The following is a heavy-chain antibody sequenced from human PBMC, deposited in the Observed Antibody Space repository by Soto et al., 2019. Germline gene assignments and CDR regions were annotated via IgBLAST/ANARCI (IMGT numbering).Heavy chain of an antibody. CDR2: ISGSGGST. Sequence: PGGSLRLSCAASGFTFSSYAMSWVRQAPGKGLEWVSAISGSGGSTYYADSVKGWFTISRDNSKNTLYLQMNSLRAEDTAVYYCARAPYYYDSSGYLDYWGQGTLVTVSS. D-gene: IGHD3-22*01. CDR3: ARAPYYYDSSGYLDY. CDR1: GFTFSSYA. J-gene: IGHJ4*02. V-gene: IGHV3-23*01.